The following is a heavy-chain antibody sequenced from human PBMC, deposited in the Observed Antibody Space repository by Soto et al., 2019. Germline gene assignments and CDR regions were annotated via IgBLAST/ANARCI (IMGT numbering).Heavy chain of an antibody. CDR3: ARGSLRVYAIFD. CDR2: INHSGST. J-gene: IGHJ4*02. D-gene: IGHD2-8*01. CDR1: GGSFSGYY. Sequence: SETLSLTCAVYGGSFSGYYWSWIRQPPGKGLEWIGEINHSGSTKYHPALKSRVTISVDTSKNQFSLKLSSVTAADTAVYYCARGSLRVYAIFDYGGRETLS. V-gene: IGHV4-34*01.